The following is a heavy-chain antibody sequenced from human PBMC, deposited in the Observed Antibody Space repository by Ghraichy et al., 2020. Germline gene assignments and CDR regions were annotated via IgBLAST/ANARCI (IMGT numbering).Heavy chain of an antibody. Sequence: SLTCTVSGYSISSGYYYWGWIRQPPGKGLEWLGIIYHSGSTYYNPSLKSRLILSVDTSKNQFSLKLSSVTAADTAVYYCAREGYSIAVAGTDYWGQGSLVSVSS. V-gene: IGHV4-38-2*02. CDR3: AREGYSIAVAGTDY. CDR1: GYSISSGYYY. D-gene: IGHD6-19*01. J-gene: IGHJ4*02. CDR2: IYHSGST.